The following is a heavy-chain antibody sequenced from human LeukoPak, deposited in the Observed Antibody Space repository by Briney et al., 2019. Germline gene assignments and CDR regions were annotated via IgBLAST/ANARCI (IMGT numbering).Heavy chain of an antibody. Sequence: GGSLRLSCAASGFTFIGYGMHWVRQAPGKGLEWVAFIPYDGSNKYYADSVKGRFTISRDNSKNTLDLQMSSLRAEDTAVYYCAKDPSYTAAGIDYWGQGTLVTVSS. V-gene: IGHV3-30*02. CDR3: AKDPSYTAAGIDY. CDR1: GFTFIGYG. CDR2: IPYDGSNK. D-gene: IGHD6-13*01. J-gene: IGHJ4*02.